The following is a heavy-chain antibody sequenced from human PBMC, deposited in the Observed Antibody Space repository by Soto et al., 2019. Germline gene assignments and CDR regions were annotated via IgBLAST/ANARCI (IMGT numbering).Heavy chain of an antibody. D-gene: IGHD4-17*01. CDR1: GYTFTSYA. V-gene: IGHV1-3*01. CDR3: ARLTTSRVYYYYGMDV. J-gene: IGHJ6*02. Sequence: QVQLVQSGAEVKKPGASVKVSCKASGYTFTSYAMHWVRQAPGQRLEWMGWINAGNGNTKYSQKFQGRVTITRDTSASTAHMELSSLRSEDTAVYYCARLTTSRVYYYYGMDVWGQGTTVTVSS. CDR2: INAGNGNT.